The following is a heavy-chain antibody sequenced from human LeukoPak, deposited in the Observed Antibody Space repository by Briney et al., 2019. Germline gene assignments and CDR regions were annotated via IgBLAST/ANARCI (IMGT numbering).Heavy chain of an antibody. D-gene: IGHD3-9*01. CDR1: GGSISSSSYY. V-gene: IGHV4-39*07. Sequence: SETLSLTCTVSGGSISSSSYYWGWIRQPPGKGLEWIGSIYYSGSTNYNPSLKSRVTISVDTSKNQFSLKLSSVTAADTAVYYCARGIVLRYFDWLSGFDYWGQGTLVTVSS. CDR2: IYYSGST. J-gene: IGHJ4*02. CDR3: ARGIVLRYFDWLSGFDY.